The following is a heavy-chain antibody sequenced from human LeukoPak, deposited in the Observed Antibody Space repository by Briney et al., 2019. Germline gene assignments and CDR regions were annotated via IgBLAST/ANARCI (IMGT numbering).Heavy chain of an antibody. CDR3: ARGVAGYGPYDY. CDR1: GDSISTYY. Sequence: KPPETLSLTCTVSGDSISTYYWSWIRQPPGKGLEWIGYMYYSGSTNYNPSLKSRVTISLDTPKNQFSLRLNSVTAADTAVYYRARGVAGYGPYDYWGQGTLVTVSS. J-gene: IGHJ4*02. V-gene: IGHV4-59*01. CDR2: MYYSGST. D-gene: IGHD5-12*01.